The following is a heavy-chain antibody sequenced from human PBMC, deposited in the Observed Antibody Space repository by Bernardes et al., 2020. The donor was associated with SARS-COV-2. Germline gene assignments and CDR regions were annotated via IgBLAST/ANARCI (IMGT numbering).Heavy chain of an antibody. CDR2: IWNDGRKQ. CDR1: QFTFRASG. J-gene: IGHJ5*02. D-gene: IGHD6-19*01. Sequence: GGSLRLSCAASQFTFRASGLHWVRQAPGKGLEWVAVIWNDGRKQYYAESVQGRFTISRDDSENTMYLQMNSLRAEDTAVYYCARSVGGNSSGLGDWFDPWGQGTLVTGSS. V-gene: IGHV3-33*01. CDR3: ARSVGGNSSGLGDWFDP.